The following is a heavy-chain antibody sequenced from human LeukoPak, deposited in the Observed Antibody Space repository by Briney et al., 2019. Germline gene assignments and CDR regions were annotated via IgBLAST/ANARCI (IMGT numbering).Heavy chain of an antibody. J-gene: IGHJ4*02. CDR2: ISYDGSNK. CDR3: AKDSNYDSSGSPGTLFDY. CDR1: GFTFSSYG. V-gene: IGHV3-30*18. Sequence: GGSLRLSCAASGFTFSSYGMHWVRQAPGKGLEWVAVISYDGSNKYYAESVKGRFTISRDNSKNTLYLQMNSLRAEDTAVYYCAKDSNYDSSGSPGTLFDYWGQGTLVTVSS. D-gene: IGHD3-22*01.